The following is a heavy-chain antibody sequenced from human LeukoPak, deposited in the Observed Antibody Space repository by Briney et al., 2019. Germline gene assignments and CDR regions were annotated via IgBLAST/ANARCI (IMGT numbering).Heavy chain of an antibody. CDR2: TYYRSKWSH. V-gene: IGHV6-1*01. D-gene: IGHD3-22*01. CDR1: GDSVSNNIAT. Sequence: SQTLSLTCAISGDSVSNNIATWNWVRQSPSRGLEWLGRTYYRSKWSHDYAVSVKSRITINPDTSKNQFSMQLNSVTPEDTAVYYCARDSADNDGYYYGVDYWGQGTLVTVSS. CDR3: ARDSADNDGYYYGVDY. J-gene: IGHJ4*02.